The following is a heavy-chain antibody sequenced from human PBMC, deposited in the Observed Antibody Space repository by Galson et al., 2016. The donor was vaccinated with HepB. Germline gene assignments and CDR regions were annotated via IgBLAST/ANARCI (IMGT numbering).Heavy chain of an antibody. CDR3: AKQGPIHFDS. CDR1: GYTFTSYW. Sequence: QSGAEVKKPGESLNISCKASGYTFTSYWIGWVRQKPGEGLEWMGIVNPADSSTSYSPSFQGQVTISAHKAINPAYLQWSSLQASDTAIYYCAKQGPIHFDSWGQGALVTVSS. J-gene: IGHJ4*02. CDR2: VNPADSST. V-gene: IGHV5-51*01.